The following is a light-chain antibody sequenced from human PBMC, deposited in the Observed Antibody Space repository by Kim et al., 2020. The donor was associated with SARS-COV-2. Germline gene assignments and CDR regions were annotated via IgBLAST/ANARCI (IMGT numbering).Light chain of an antibody. CDR3: SSYTSSSTWV. J-gene: IGLJ3*02. CDR2: DVS. CDR1: SSDVGGYSY. V-gene: IGLV2-14*04. Sequence: GQSITIACTGTSSDVGGYSYVSWYQQHPGKAPKLMVYDVSQRPSGVSNRFSGSKSGNTASLTISGLQAEDEADYYCSSYTSSSTWVFGGGTQLTVL.